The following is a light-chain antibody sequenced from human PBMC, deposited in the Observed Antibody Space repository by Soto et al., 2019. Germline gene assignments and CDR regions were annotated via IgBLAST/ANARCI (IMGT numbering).Light chain of an antibody. CDR2: KAS. Sequence: DIQMTQSPSTLSASVGDRFTITCRASQTISNWLAWYQQKAGKAPKLLIYKASSLEGGVPSRFSGSGSGTEFTLTISSLQPDDFATYYCQQYNGTFGQGTKVEIK. J-gene: IGKJ1*01. CDR1: QTISNW. CDR3: QQYNGT. V-gene: IGKV1-5*03.